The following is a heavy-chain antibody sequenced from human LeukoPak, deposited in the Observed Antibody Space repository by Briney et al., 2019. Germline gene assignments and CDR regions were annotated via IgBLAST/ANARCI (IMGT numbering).Heavy chain of an antibody. Sequence: GGSLRLSCAASGFTFSSYSMNWVRQAPGKGLEWVSSISSSSSYIYYADSVKGRFTISRDNAKNSLYLQMNSLRAEDTAVYYCARALDYGDYDRVPVAFDIWGQGTMVTVSS. CDR3: ARALDYGDYDRVPVAFDI. CDR2: ISSSSSYI. V-gene: IGHV3-21*01. CDR1: GFTFSSYS. J-gene: IGHJ3*02. D-gene: IGHD4-17*01.